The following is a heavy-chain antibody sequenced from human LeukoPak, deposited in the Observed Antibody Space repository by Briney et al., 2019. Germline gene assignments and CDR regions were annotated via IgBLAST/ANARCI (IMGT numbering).Heavy chain of an antibody. D-gene: IGHD2-2*01. CDR3: ARYCSSTSCSYYYYGVDV. J-gene: IGHJ6*02. V-gene: IGHV4-34*01. Sequence: SETLSLTCAVYGGSFSGYYWSWIRQPPGKGLEWIGEINHSGSTNYNPSLKSRVTISVDTSKNQFSLKLSSVTAADTAVYYCARYCSSTSCSYYYYGVDVWGQGTTVTVSS. CDR2: INHSGST. CDR1: GGSFSGYY.